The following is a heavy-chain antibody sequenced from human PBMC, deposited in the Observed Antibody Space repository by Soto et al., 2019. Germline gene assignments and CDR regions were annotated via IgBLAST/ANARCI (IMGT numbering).Heavy chain of an antibody. CDR3: ARLHYYDSSGYKTTHYYYYGMDV. Sequence: GGSLRLSCAASGFTFSSYSMNWVRQAPGKGLEWVSSISSSSSYIYYADSVKGRFTISRDNAKNSLYLQMNSLRAEDTAVYYCARLHYYDSSGYKTTHYYYYGMDVWGQGTTVTVSS. CDR2: ISSSSSYI. D-gene: IGHD3-22*01. J-gene: IGHJ6*02. V-gene: IGHV3-21*01. CDR1: GFTFSSYS.